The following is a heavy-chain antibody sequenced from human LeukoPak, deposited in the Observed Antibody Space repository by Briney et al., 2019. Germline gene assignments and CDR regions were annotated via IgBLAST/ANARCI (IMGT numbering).Heavy chain of an antibody. V-gene: IGHV1-18*01. Sequence: ASVKVSCKASGYTFTSYGISWVRQAPGQGLEWMGWISAYNGNTNYAQKLQGRVTMTTDTSTSTAYMELRSLRSDDTAVYYCARLGNYDFWSGSSYYGMDVWGQGTTVTVSS. D-gene: IGHD3-3*01. CDR3: ARLGNYDFWSGSSYYGMDV. CDR2: ISAYNGNT. J-gene: IGHJ6*02. CDR1: GYTFTSYG.